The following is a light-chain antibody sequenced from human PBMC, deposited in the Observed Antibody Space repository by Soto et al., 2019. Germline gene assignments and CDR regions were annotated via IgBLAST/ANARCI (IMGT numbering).Light chain of an antibody. CDR1: QGISSY. CDR3: QQLNSYPPA. Sequence: DIPLTQSPSFLSASVGDRVTITCRASQGISSYLAWYQQKPGKAPKLLLYAASTLQSGVPSRFSGSGSGTEFTLTSSSRQPEDFATYYCQQLNSYPPAFGPGTKVDIK. J-gene: IGKJ3*01. V-gene: IGKV1-9*01. CDR2: AAS.